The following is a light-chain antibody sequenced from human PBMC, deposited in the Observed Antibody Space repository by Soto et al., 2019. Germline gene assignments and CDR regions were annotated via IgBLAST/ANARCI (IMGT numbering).Light chain of an antibody. V-gene: IGKV3-15*01. CDR2: VAS. Sequence: EIVLTQSPATMSASPGDRATLTCRASQTVDTSLAWYQQKPGHAPRLLIYVASTRATGVPSRFSGSGSGTEFAHTISRMQSEDFAVYYCQQHNAWPLTFGGGNHVEIK. CDR3: QQHNAWPLT. CDR1: QTVDTS. J-gene: IGKJ4*01.